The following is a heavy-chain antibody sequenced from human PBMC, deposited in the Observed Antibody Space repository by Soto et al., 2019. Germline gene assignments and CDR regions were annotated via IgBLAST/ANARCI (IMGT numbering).Heavy chain of an antibody. V-gene: IGHV3-30-3*01. CDR2: ISYDGGNK. J-gene: IGHJ6*02. D-gene: IGHD2-2*01. Sequence: QVQLVESGGGVVQPGRSLRLSCAASGFTFSSYAMHWVRQAPGKGLEWVAVISYDGGNKYYADSVKGRFTISRDNSKNTLYLQMNSLRAEDTAVYYCARDWGYCSSTSCYSDHYGMDVWGQGTTVTVSS. CDR3: ARDWGYCSSTSCYSDHYGMDV. CDR1: GFTFSSYA.